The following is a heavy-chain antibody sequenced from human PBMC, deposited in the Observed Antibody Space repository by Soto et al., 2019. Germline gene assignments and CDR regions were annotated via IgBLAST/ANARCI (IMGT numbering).Heavy chain of an antibody. Sequence: ASVKVSYKASGGTFSSYAISWVRQAPGQGLEWMGGIIPIFGTANYAQKFQGRVTITADESTSTAYMELSSLRSEDTAVYYCATLAAGVGFDYWGQGTLVTVSS. CDR1: GGTFSSYA. D-gene: IGHD6-13*01. J-gene: IGHJ4*02. V-gene: IGHV1-69*13. CDR2: IIPIFGTA. CDR3: ATLAAGVGFDY.